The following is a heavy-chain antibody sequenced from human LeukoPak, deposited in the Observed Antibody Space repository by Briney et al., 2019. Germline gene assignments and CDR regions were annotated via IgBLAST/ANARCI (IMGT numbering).Heavy chain of an antibody. CDR2: ISSSRTYI. V-gene: IGHV3-21*01. Sequence: PGGSLRLSCAASGFTFSSYSMNWVRQAPGKGLEWVSSISSSRTYIYYADSVKGRFTISRDNAKNSLYLQMNSLRAEDTAVYYCAKDDFGSSANFDYWGQGTLVTVSS. D-gene: IGHD6-19*01. J-gene: IGHJ4*02. CDR3: AKDDFGSSANFDY. CDR1: GFTFSSYS.